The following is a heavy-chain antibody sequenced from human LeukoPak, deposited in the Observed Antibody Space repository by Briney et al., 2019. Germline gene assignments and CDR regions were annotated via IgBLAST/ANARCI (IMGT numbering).Heavy chain of an antibody. CDR3: AAEIQLEYTFDY. J-gene: IGHJ4*02. Sequence: SVKVSCKASGFTFTSSAVQWVRQARGQRLEWIGWIVVGSGNTNYAQKFQERVTITRDMSTSTAYMELSSLRSEDTAVYYCAAEIQLEYTFDYWGQGTLVTVSS. CDR1: GFTFTSSA. V-gene: IGHV1-58*01. D-gene: IGHD1-1*01. CDR2: IVVGSGNT.